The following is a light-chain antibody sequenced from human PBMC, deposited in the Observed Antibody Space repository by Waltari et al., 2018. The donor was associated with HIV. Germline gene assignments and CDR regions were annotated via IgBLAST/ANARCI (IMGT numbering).Light chain of an antibody. CDR2: EVS. Sequence: QSALTQPASVSGSPGQSVTISCTGTSSDIGHYNYVSWYQQDSGKVPKLIIAEVSKRPSWVSGRFSGSKSGNTASLTISGLQAEDEADYYCSSYTTSNTWVFGGGTELTVL. CDR3: SSYTTSNTWV. J-gene: IGLJ3*02. V-gene: IGLV2-14*01. CDR1: SSDIGHYNY.